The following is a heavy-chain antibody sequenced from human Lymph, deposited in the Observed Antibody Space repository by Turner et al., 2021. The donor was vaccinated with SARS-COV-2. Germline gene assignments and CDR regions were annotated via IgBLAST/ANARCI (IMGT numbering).Heavy chain of an antibody. CDR1: GFTFNNYA. J-gene: IGHJ6*02. CDR3: ANLYPTVSWEFPYGMDV. CDR2: ISGSGGST. Sequence: EVQLLESGGGLVQPGGSLRLSCAAPGFTFNNYAMSWVRQAPGKGLEWVSTISGSGGSTYYADSVKGRFIISRENSKNTLYLQMNSLRAEDTAVYYCANLYPTVSWEFPYGMDVWGQGTTVTVSS. V-gene: IGHV3-23*01. D-gene: IGHD3-16*01.